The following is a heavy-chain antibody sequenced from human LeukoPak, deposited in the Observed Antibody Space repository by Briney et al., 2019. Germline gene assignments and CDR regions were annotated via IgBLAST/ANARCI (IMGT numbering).Heavy chain of an antibody. V-gene: IGHV1-8*01. CDR3: ARVREYSSSYYYYYYYMDV. J-gene: IGHJ6*03. CDR1: GYTFTSSD. D-gene: IGHD6-6*01. Sequence: ASVKVSCKASGYTFTSSDINWVRQATGQGLEWMGWMNPNSGNTGYAQKFQGRVTMTRNTSISTAYMELSSLRSEDTAVYYCARVREYSSSYYYYYYYMDVWGKGTTVTVSS. CDR2: MNPNSGNT.